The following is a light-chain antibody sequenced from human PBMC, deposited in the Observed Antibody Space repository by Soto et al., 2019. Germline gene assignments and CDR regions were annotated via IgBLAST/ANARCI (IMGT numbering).Light chain of an antibody. Sequence: DIQMTQSPSSLSAAIGDRVTITCRASQSIKNYLNWYQHKPGAAPKLLIFGASNLESGVPSRFSGSGSGTEFTLSISSRQPEDFATYYCQQGYSTTPITFGQGTRVEI. V-gene: IGKV1-39*01. CDR1: QSIKNY. J-gene: IGKJ5*01. CDR3: QQGYSTTPIT. CDR2: GAS.